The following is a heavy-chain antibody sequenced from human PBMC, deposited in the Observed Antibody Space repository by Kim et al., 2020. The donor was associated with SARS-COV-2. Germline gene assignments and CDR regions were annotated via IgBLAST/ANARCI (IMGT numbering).Heavy chain of an antibody. J-gene: IGHJ3*01. CDR3: ARGPLHSAGYFDWFSPLSP. D-gene: IGHD3-9*01. CDR1: GGTFSSYA. V-gene: IGHV1-69*13. CDR2: IIPIFGTA. Sequence: SVKVSCKASGGTFSSYAISWVRQAPGQGLEWMGGIIPIFGTANYAQKFQGRVTITADESTSTAYMELSSLRSEDTAVYYCARGPLHSAGYFDWFSPLSPWGPGTMVTVSS.